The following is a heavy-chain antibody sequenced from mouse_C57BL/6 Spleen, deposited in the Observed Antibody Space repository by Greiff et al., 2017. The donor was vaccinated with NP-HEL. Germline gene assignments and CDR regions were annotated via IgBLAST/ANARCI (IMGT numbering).Heavy chain of an antibody. CDR1: GYTFTSYW. J-gene: IGHJ3*01. Sequence: QVQLQQPGAELVMPGASVKLSCKASGYTFTSYWMHWVKQRPGQGLEWIGEIDPSDSYTNYNQKFKGKSTLTVDKSSSTAYMQLSSLTSVDSAVYDCASYSNWGYWGQGTLVTVSA. CDR3: ASYSNWGY. V-gene: IGHV1-69*01. D-gene: IGHD2-5*01. CDR2: IDPSDSYT.